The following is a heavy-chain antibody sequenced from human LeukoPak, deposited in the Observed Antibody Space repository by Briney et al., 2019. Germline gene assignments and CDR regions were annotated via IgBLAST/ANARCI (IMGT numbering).Heavy chain of an antibody. CDR1: GFTFSSYA. V-gene: IGHV3-30*04. Sequence: GGSLRFSCAASGFTFSSYAMHWVRQAPGKGLEWVAVISYDGSNKYYADSVKGRFTISRDNSKNTLYLQMNSLRAEDTAVYYCAAGYCSSTSCYFDAFDIWGQGTMVTVSS. CDR2: ISYDGSNK. CDR3: AAGYCSSTSCYFDAFDI. J-gene: IGHJ3*02. D-gene: IGHD2-2*01.